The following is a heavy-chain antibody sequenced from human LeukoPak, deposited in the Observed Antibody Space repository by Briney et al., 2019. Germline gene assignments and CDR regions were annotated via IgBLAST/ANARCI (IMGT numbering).Heavy chain of an antibody. Sequence: GASVKVSCKASGYTFIIYYIHWVRQAPGQGLEWMGTVNPSGGSTNYAQKFQGRITMTRDTSTNTVYMELSSLKSEDTAVYYCARGKTMGDYWGQGTRVTVSS. CDR3: ARGKTMGDY. D-gene: IGHD4/OR15-4a*01. CDR2: VNPSGGST. CDR1: GYTFIIYY. J-gene: IGHJ4*02. V-gene: IGHV1-46*01.